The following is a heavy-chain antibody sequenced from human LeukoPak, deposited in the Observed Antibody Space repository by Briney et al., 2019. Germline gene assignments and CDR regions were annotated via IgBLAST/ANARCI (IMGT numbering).Heavy chain of an antibody. V-gene: IGHV4-31*03. CDR1: GGSISSGGYY. D-gene: IGHD3-3*01. CDR2: IYYSGST. Sequence: SETLSLTCTVSGGSISSGGYYWSWIRQHPGKGLEWIGYIYYSGSTYYNPSLKSRVTISVDTSKNQFSLKLISVTAADTAVYYCARAQKVGIFGVAYAYMDVWGKGTTVTVSS. J-gene: IGHJ6*03. CDR3: ARAQKVGIFGVAYAYMDV.